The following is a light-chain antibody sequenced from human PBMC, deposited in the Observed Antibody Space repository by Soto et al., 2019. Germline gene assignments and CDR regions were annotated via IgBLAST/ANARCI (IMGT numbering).Light chain of an antibody. CDR3: HQTFSTRSWT. V-gene: IGKV1-39*01. CDR2: AAS. Sequence: DIQMTQSPSSLSASVGDGVTITCRASQSISSYLNWYQHKPGKAPKLLIYAASSLQSGVPSRFSGSGSGTDFTLTISTLQPEDFATYYCHQTFSTRSWTFGQGTKVDI. J-gene: IGKJ1*01. CDR1: QSISSY.